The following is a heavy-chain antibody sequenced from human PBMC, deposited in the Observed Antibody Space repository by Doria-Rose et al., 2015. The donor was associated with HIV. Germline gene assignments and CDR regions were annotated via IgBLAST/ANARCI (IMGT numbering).Heavy chain of an antibody. J-gene: IGHJ4*02. CDR3: ARIKSSRWYHKYYFDF. D-gene: IGHD6-13*01. Sequence: QVTLKESGPVLVKPTETLTLTCTVSGVSLSSPGMGVSWIRQPPGNALEWPANIFSDDERSYKTSLKSRLTISRGTSKSQVVLTMTDMDPVDTATYYCARIKSSRWYHKYYFDFWGQGTLVIVSA. CDR2: IFSDDER. CDR1: GVSLSSPGMG. V-gene: IGHV2-26*01.